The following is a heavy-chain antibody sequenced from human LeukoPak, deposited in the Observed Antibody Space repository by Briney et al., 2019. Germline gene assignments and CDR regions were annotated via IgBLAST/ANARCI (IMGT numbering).Heavy chain of an antibody. CDR2: IYYSGST. Sequence: PSETLSLTCTVSGGSISSSGYYWSWIRQPRGKGLEWIGYIYYSGSTNYNPSLKSRVTISVDTSKNQFSLKLSSVTAADTAVYYCARVKRVGAIRWFDPWGQGTLVTVSS. J-gene: IGHJ5*02. D-gene: IGHD1-26*01. CDR3: ARVKRVGAIRWFDP. V-gene: IGHV4-61*08. CDR1: GGSISSSGYY.